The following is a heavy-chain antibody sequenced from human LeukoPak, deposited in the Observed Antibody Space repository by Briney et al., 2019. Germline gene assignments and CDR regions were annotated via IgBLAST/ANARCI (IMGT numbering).Heavy chain of an antibody. CDR3: ARAIRADRRGSWFDP. Sequence: ASVKVSCKASGYPFTSYDINWVRQATGQGLEWMGWMNPNSGNTGYAQKFQGRVTFSRNTSITTAYMELSSLRSEDTAVYYCARAIRADRRGSWFDPWGQGTLVTVFS. J-gene: IGHJ5*02. CDR2: MNPNSGNT. V-gene: IGHV1-8*03. CDR1: GYPFTSYD. D-gene: IGHD6-6*01.